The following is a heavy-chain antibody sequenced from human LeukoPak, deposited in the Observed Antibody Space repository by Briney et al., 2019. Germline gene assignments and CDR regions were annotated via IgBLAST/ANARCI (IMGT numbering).Heavy chain of an antibody. V-gene: IGHV3-64D*09. Sequence: GGSLRLSCSASGFTFSRYGMHWVRQAPGKGLEYVSAIVSNGDSTYYADSVKGRFTISRDNAKNTLYLQMSSLRPDDTAVYYCARAPSPYYFFDNWGQGTLVTVSS. J-gene: IGHJ4*02. D-gene: IGHD2-21*01. CDR3: ARAPSPYYFFDN. CDR1: GFTFSRYG. CDR2: IVSNGDST.